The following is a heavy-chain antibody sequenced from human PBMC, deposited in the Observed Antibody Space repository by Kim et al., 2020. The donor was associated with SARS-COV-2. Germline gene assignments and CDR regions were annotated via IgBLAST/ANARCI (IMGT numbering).Heavy chain of an antibody. CDR1: GFTFSRYW. D-gene: IGHD3-9*01. V-gene: IGHV3-7*05. J-gene: IGHJ4*02. CDR2: IRHDASGE. CDR3: ARAHDFLTGYCASDY. Sequence: GGSLRLSCAASGFTFSRYWMTWVRQAPGKGLEWVANIRHDASGEYYVDSVKGRFSISRDNANNSLYLQMNSLRAEDTAVYYCARAHDFLTGYCASDYWGQGTLVTVSS.